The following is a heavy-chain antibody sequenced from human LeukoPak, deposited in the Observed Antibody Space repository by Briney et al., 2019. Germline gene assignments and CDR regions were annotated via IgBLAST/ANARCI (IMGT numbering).Heavy chain of an antibody. Sequence: SETLSLTCTVSGGSISSYFWTWIRQPAGKGLEWIGRIFTSGSTNYNPSLKSRVTMSVDTSKNQFSLKLSSVTAADTAVYYCAREREGGCLDYWGQGTLVTVSS. CDR1: GGSISSYF. D-gene: IGHD6-19*01. CDR2: IFTSGST. CDR3: AREREGGCLDY. J-gene: IGHJ4*02. V-gene: IGHV4-4*07.